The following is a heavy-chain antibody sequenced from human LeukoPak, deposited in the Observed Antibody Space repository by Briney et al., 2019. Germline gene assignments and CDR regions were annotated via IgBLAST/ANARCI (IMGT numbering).Heavy chain of an antibody. Sequence: ASVKVSCKASGYTFTDYYMHWVRQAPGQGLEWMGIINPSGGSTSYAQKFQGRVTMTRDTSTSTVYMELSSLRSEDTAVYYCARDGPDNRRDAMISVGGYWGQGTLVTVSS. D-gene: IGHD3-22*01. CDR1: GYTFTDYY. J-gene: IGHJ4*02. V-gene: IGHV1-46*01. CDR3: ARDGPDNRRDAMISVGGY. CDR2: INPSGGST.